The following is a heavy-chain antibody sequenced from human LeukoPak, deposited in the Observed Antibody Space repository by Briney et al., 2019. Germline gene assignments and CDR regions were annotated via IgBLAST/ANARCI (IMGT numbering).Heavy chain of an antibody. V-gene: IGHV4-34*01. J-gene: IGHJ4*02. D-gene: IGHD3-9*01. Sequence: SETLSLTCAVYGGSFSGYYWSWIRQPPGKGLEWIGEINHSGSTNYNPSLKSRVTISVDTSKNQFSLKLSSVTAADTAVYYCARQTWYYDILTGYYVRYSDYWGQGTLVTVSS. CDR2: INHSGST. CDR3: ARQTWYYDILTGYYVRYSDY. CDR1: GGSFSGYY.